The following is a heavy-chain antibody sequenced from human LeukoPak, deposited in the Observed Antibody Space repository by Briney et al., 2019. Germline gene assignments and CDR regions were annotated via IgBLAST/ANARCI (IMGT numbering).Heavy chain of an antibody. CDR3: ARDIIVATVGNYYYGMDV. D-gene: IGHD5-12*01. CDR2: ISVSRSTI. Sequence: GGSLRLSCAASGFTFSSYSMNWVRQAPGKGLEWVSYISVSRSTIYYADSMKGRFTISRDNSKNTLYLQMNSLRAEDTAVYYCARDIIVATVGNYYYGMDVWGQGTTVTVSS. CDR1: GFTFSSYS. V-gene: IGHV3-48*01. J-gene: IGHJ6*02.